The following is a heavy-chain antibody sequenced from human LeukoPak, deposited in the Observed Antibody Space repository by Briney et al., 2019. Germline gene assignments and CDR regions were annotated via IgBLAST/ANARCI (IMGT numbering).Heavy chain of an antibody. CDR2: IIPIFGTA. Sequence: ASVKVSCKASGGTFSGYAISWVRQAPGQGLEWMGGIIPIFGTANYAQKFQGRVTVTADESTSTAYMELSSLRSEDTAVYYCARYHLSGNWFDPWGQGTLVTVSS. D-gene: IGHD3-10*01. CDR3: ARYHLSGNWFDP. J-gene: IGHJ5*02. CDR1: GGTFSGYA. V-gene: IGHV1-69*13.